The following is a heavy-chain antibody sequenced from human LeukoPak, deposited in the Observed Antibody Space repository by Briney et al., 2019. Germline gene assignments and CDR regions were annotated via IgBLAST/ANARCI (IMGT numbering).Heavy chain of an antibody. CDR1: AFTFGNYA. J-gene: IGHJ4*02. V-gene: IGHV3-23*01. CDR2: LSGSGAST. D-gene: IGHD3-10*01. Sequence: SGGSLRLSCAASAFTFGNYAMNWVRQAPGKGLEWVSGLSGSGASTYYAGSVKGRFTISRDNSKNTLYLQMNRLRAEDTAVYYCAKGSDRSGSYYLDYWGQGTLVSVSS. CDR3: AKGSDRSGSYYLDY.